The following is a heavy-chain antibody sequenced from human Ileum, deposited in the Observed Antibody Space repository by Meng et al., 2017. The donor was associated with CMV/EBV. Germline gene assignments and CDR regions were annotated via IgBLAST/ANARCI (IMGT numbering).Heavy chain of an antibody. CDR1: YTFTGYF. J-gene: IGHJ5*02. CDR2: INPNNGGT. Sequence: YTFTGYFMHWMRQAPGQGLEWMGWINPNNGGTNYAQKFQGRVTMTRDTSISTAYMELSRLRSDDTAVYYCARGRVLRFLEWSWLDPWGQGTLVTVSS. CDR3: ARGRVLRFLEWSWLDP. D-gene: IGHD3-3*01. V-gene: IGHV1-2*02.